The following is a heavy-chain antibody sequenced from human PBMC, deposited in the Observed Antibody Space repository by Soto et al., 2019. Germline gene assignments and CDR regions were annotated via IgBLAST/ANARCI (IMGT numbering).Heavy chain of an antibody. CDR3: ARDLGYYDSSGYFDY. J-gene: IGHJ4*02. CDR2: ISSSDSII. CDR1: GFTFSDYY. Sequence: GGSLRLSCAASGFTFSDYYMSWIRQAPGRGLEWVSYISSSDSIIYYADSVKGRFTISRDNAKNSLYLQMNSLRAEDTAVYYCARDLGYYDSSGYFDYWGQGTLVTVSS. V-gene: IGHV3-11*01. D-gene: IGHD3-22*01.